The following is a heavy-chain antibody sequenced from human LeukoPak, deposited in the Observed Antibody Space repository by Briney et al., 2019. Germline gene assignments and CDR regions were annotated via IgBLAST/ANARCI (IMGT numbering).Heavy chain of an antibody. D-gene: IGHD6-13*01. CDR3: ARGDSSSWYRPYYYGMDV. J-gene: IGHJ6*02. V-gene: IGHV1-2*02. Sequence: ASVKVSCKASGYTFIDYYMHWVRQAPGQGLEWMGWINPNSGGTNYAQKFQGRVTMTRDTSISTAYMELSRLRSDDTAVYYCARGDSSSWYRPYYYGMDVWGQGTTVTVSS. CDR2: INPNSGGT. CDR1: GYTFIDYY.